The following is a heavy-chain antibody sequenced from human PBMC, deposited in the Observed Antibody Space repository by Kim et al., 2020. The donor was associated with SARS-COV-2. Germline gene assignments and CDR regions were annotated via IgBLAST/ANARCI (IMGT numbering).Heavy chain of an antibody. J-gene: IGHJ3*02. CDR3: ARHGTNFYDKLFDI. Sequence: GESLKISCKISGYSFTNYWIGWVRQMPGKGLEWMGITYLGDSDTRYSPSFQGQVTISADKSISTAYLQWSSLKASDTAMYYCARHGTNFYDKLFDIWGQGTMVNVSS. CDR2: TYLGDSDT. CDR1: GYSFTNYW. D-gene: IGHD3-22*01. V-gene: IGHV5-51*01.